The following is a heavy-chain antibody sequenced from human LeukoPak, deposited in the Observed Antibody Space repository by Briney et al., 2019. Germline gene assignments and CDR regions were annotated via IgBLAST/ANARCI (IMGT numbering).Heavy chain of an antibody. J-gene: IGHJ4*02. CDR2: IYTSGST. CDR1: GGSISSSNYY. CDR3: VRDFDY. V-gene: IGHV4-61*02. Sequence: PSETLSLTCSVSGGSISSSNYYWSWIRQPPGKGLEWIGRIYTSGSTNYNPSLKSRVTISVDTSKNQFSLKLSSVTAADTAVYYCVRDFDYWGQGTLVTVSS.